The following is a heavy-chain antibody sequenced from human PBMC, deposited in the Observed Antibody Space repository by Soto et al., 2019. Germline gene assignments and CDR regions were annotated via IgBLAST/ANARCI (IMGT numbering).Heavy chain of an antibody. Sequence: QVQLVQSGAEVKKPGASVKVSCKASGYTFTSYAMHWVRQAPGQRLEWMGWINAGNGNTKYSQKFQGRVTITRDTAARTAYMEPRSVSSADTAVYYCATTVGSYYGMDAWGHGTTVTVSS. CDR1: GYTFTSYA. V-gene: IGHV1-3*01. J-gene: IGHJ6*02. CDR2: INAGNGNT. D-gene: IGHD4-17*01. CDR3: ATTVGSYYGMDA.